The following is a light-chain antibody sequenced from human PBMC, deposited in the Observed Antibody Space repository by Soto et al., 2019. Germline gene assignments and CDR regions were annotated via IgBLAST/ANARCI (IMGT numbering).Light chain of an antibody. Sequence: DIQMTQSPSSLSASVEDRVIITCRASQSISNHLNWYQQKPGKAPKLLIYAAPSLQSGVPSRFSGSGSGTDFTLTISSLQPEDFATYYCQQSYSTPTFGPGTKVDIK. J-gene: IGKJ3*01. CDR1: QSISNH. V-gene: IGKV1-39*01. CDR2: AAP. CDR3: QQSYSTPT.